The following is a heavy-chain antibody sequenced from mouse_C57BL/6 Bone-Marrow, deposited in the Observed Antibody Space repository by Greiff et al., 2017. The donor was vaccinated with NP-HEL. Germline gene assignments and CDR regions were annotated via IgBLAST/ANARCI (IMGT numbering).Heavy chain of an antibody. V-gene: IGHV5-6*01. CDR1: GFTFSSYG. D-gene: IGHD2-2*01. Sequence: EVQVVESGGDLVKPGGSLKLSCAASGFTFSSYGMSWVRQTPDKRLEWVATISSGGSYPYSPDSVTGRFTISRDNAKNTLYLQLSSVKSEDTAMYYCARPMVTTPFADWGQGTLVTVSA. J-gene: IGHJ3*01. CDR2: ISSGGSYP. CDR3: ARPMVTTPFAD.